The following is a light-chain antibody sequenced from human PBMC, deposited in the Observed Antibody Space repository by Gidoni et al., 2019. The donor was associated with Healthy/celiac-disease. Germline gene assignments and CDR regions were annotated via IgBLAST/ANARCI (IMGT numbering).Light chain of an antibody. CDR1: SIDVGGYNY. V-gene: IGLV2-14*01. CDR2: EVS. Sequence: QSALTQPAYVSGSPGQSITISCTGPSIDVGGYNYVSWYQPHPGNAPKLMIYEVSNRPSGVSNRFSGSKSGNTASLTISGLQAEDEADYYCSSYTSSSTLVFGGGTKLTVL. CDR3: SSYTSSSTLV. J-gene: IGLJ2*01.